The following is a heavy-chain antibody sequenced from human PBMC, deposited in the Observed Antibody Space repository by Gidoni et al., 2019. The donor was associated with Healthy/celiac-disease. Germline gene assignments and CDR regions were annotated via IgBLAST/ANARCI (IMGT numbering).Heavy chain of an antibody. CDR3: AKVGWTVGLVAFDY. CDR2: ISGSGGST. CDR1: GFTFSSYA. J-gene: IGHJ4*02. D-gene: IGHD2-15*01. V-gene: IGHV3-23*01. Sequence: EVQLLEPGGGLVQHGGSLRLSCAASGFTFSSYAMSWVRQAPGKGLEWGSAISGSGGSTYYADSVKGRFTISRDNSKNTLYLQMNSLRAEDTAVYYCAKVGWTVGLVAFDYWGQGTLVTVSS.